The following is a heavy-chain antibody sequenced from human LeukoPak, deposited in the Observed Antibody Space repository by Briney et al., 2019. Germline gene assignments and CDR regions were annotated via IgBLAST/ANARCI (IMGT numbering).Heavy chain of an antibody. Sequence: SETLSLTCSVSGGSTSGFYWSWIRQPPGKGLEWIGYIYYSGDSNYNPSLKSRVTMSLDTSKNQVSLRLSSVTAADTAAYYCARHPFSTPFDYWGRGTLVTVSS. V-gene: IGHV4-59*08. CDR2: IYYSGDS. J-gene: IGHJ4*02. CDR3: ARHPFSTPFDY. D-gene: IGHD2/OR15-2a*01. CDR1: GGSTSGFY.